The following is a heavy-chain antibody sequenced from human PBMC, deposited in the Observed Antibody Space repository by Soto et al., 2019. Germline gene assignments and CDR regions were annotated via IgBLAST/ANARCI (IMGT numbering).Heavy chain of an antibody. Sequence: QVQLQESGPGLVKPSQTLSLTCTVSGGPVINGDSYLNWIRQHPEKGLEWMGYINYRGTTNYNAVLKSRILISVDTSKNQFSLWLTSVTAADTAVYYCARDAPGAAPYWGQGTLVTVSS. J-gene: IGHJ4*02. D-gene: IGHD6-13*01. CDR1: GGPVINGDSY. CDR3: ARDAPGAAPY. CDR2: INYRGTT. V-gene: IGHV4-31*03.